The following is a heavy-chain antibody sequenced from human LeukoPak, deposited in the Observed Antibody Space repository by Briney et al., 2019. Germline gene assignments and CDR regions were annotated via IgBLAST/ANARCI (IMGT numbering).Heavy chain of an antibody. CDR2: ISSSASTYN. CDR3: ARGTNWSPLDFDY. CDR1: GFTFNTYN. Sequence: GGSLRLSCVASGFTFNTYNMHWVRQAPGKGLEWDSTISSSASTYNYYADSVKGRFTISRDNAKNLLYLQMNSLRAEDTAVFYCARGTNWSPLDFDYWGQGILVTVSS. D-gene: IGHD3-3*01. V-gene: IGHV3-21*06. J-gene: IGHJ4*02.